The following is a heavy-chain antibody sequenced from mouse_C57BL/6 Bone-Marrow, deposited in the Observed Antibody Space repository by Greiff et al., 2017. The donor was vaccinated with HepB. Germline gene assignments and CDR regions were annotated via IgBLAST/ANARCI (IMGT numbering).Heavy chain of an antibody. Sequence: QVQLKQSGPELVKPGASVKLSCKASGYTFTSYDINWVKQRPGQGLEWIGWLYPRDGSTKYNEKFKGKATLTVDTSSSTAYMELHSLTSEDSAVYFCARGDYDGDYFDYWGQGTTLTVSS. J-gene: IGHJ2*01. CDR3: ARGDYDGDYFDY. CDR2: LYPRDGST. V-gene: IGHV1-85*01. CDR1: GYTFTSYD. D-gene: IGHD2-4*01.